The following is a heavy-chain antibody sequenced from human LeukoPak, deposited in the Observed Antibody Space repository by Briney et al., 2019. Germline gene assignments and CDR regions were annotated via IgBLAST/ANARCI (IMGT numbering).Heavy chain of an antibody. CDR1: GFTFSSYA. J-gene: IGHJ4*02. V-gene: IGHV3-23*01. CDR3: AKEVHSITMIFPYDY. CDR2: ISGSGGST. Sequence: GGSLRLSCAASGFTFSSYAMSWVRQAPGKGLEWVSAISGSGGSTYYADSVKGRFTISRDNSRNTLYLQMNSLRAEDTAVYYCAKEVHSITMIFPYDYWGQGTLVTVSS. D-gene: IGHD3-22*01.